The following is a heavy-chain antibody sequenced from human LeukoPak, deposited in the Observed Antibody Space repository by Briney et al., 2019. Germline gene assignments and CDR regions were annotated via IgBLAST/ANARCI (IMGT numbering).Heavy chain of an antibody. Sequence: SETLSLTCTVSGGSISSYYWGWIRQPPGKGLEWIGSIYHSGSTYYNPSLKSRVTISVDTSKNQFSLKLSSVTAADTAVYYCARDLPSVDYYDSSGYPMGWGQGTLVIVSS. V-gene: IGHV4-38-2*02. J-gene: IGHJ4*02. CDR3: ARDLPSVDYYDSSGYPMG. CDR2: IYHSGST. D-gene: IGHD3-22*01. CDR1: GGSISSYY.